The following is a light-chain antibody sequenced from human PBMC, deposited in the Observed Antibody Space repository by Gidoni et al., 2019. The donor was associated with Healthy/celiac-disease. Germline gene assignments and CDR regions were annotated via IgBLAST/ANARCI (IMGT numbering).Light chain of an antibody. V-gene: IGKV1-39*01. CDR3: QQSYSTRWT. CDR1: KSISSY. Sequence: DTQMPQSPSSLSASVGDRATITCRASKSISSYLNWYQQKPGKAPKLLIYAASSLQSGVPSRFSGSGSGTDFTLTISSLQPEDFATYYCQQSYSTRWTFGQGTKVEIK. J-gene: IGKJ1*01. CDR2: AAS.